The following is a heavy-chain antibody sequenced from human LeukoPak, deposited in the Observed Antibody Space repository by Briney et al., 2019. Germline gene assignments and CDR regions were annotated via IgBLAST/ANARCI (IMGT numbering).Heavy chain of an antibody. CDR2: IESKTDGGTT. CDR3: STYGSGRKFDY. Sequence: GGSLRLSCAASGFTFSNAWMSWVRQIPGKGLEWVGRIESKTDGGTTDYAAPVKGRFTISRDDSTNTLYLQMNSLKSEDTAVYYCSTYGSGRKFDYWGQGILVTVSS. J-gene: IGHJ4*02. CDR1: GFTFSNAW. D-gene: IGHD3-10*01. V-gene: IGHV3-15*04.